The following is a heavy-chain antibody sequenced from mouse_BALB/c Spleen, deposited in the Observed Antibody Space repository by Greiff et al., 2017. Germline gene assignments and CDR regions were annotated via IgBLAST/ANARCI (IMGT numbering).Heavy chain of an antibody. V-gene: IGHV3-8*02. CDR2: ISYSGST. D-gene: IGHD2-4*01. CDR3: ARSSTMSTTWFAY. Sequence: EVKLQESGPSLVKPSQTLSLTCSVTGDSITSGYWNWIRKFPGNKLEYMGYISYSGSTYYNPSLKSRISITRDTSKNQYYLQLNSVTTEDTATYYCARSSTMSTTWFAYWGQGTLVTVSA. J-gene: IGHJ3*01. CDR1: GDSITSGY.